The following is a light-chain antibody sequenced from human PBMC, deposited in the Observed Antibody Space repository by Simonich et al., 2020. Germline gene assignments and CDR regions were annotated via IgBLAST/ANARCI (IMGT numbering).Light chain of an antibody. J-gene: IGLJ3*02. CDR1: SSDVGGYNY. CDR2: DVS. Sequence: QSALPQPAPVSGSPGQPITISCTGTSSDVGGYNYVSWYQQHPGKAPKLMIYDVSKRPSGVSNRFSGSKSGNTASLTISGLQAEDEADYYCSSYTSSSAWVFGGGTKLTVL. V-gene: IGLV2-14*01. CDR3: SSYTSSSAWV.